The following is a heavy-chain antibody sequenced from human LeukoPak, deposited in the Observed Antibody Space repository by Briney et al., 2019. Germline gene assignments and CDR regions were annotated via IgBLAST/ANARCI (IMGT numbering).Heavy chain of an antibody. CDR1: GIPIDVGY. CDR3: AKESGGWPVS. J-gene: IGHJ5*02. CDR2: IYYTGTT. Sequence: SETLSLTCDVSGIPIDVGYWSWFRQPPGKGLQWIGQIYYTGTTNYNPSLTSRVIISIQVMKDTLSLTMTSVTAADTAVYFCAKESGGWPVSWGQGTLVTVSS. D-gene: IGHD6-19*01. V-gene: IGHV4-59*08.